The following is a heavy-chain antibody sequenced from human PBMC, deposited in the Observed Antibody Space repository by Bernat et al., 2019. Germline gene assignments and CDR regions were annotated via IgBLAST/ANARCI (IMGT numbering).Heavy chain of an antibody. D-gene: IGHD3-3*01. CDR1: SFTFSNAW. CDR2: INSDGSST. V-gene: IGHV3-74*02. Sequence: EVQLSESGGGLVQPGGSLRLSCAASSFTFSNAWMNWVRQAPGKGLVWVSRINSDGSSTSYADSVKGRFTISRDNAKNTLYLQMNSLRAEDTAVYYCARQMSIFGPPPLDYWGQGTLVTVSS. J-gene: IGHJ4*02. CDR3: ARQMSIFGPPPLDY.